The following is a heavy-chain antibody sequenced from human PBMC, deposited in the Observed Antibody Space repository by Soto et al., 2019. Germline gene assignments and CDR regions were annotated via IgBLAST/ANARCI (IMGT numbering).Heavy chain of an antibody. V-gene: IGHV3-23*01. Sequence: PGGSLRLSCRASGITFSNYAMSWVRQPPRKGLEWVSSISTSGGRPYYADSVKGRFTISRDNSKNTLYLQMNSLRVEDTAVYYYAKDPDRYDYVWGTYRYIDHWGQGTLVTVSS. CDR2: ISTSGGRP. CDR1: GITFSNYA. J-gene: IGHJ4*02. CDR3: AKDPDRYDYVWGTYRYIDH. D-gene: IGHD3-16*02.